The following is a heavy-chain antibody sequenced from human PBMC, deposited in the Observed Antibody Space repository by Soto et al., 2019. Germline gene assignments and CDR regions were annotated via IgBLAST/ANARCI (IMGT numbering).Heavy chain of an antibody. J-gene: IGHJ4*02. CDR2: IIPIFNST. CDR1: GSRFSNYV. Sequence: SVKVSCKVSGSRFSNYVISWVRQALGHGLEWLGRIIPIFNSTKYAQSFQGRVTITADKSTSTASLELSSLRSDDTAVYYCAREGRGKKAGYNGLVSLGYWGQGPMVTVSS. V-gene: IGHV1-69*06. CDR3: AREGRGKKAGYNGLVSLGY. D-gene: IGHD2-2*02.